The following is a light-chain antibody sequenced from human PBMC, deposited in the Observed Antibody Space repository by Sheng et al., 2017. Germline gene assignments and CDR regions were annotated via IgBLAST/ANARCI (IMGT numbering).Light chain of an antibody. CDR2: EVT. Sequence: QSALTQPASVSGSPGQSITISCTGTSSDVGSYNLVSWYQQNPGKVPKLIIYEVTKRPSGVPDRFSGSKSGTSASLAISGLQSEDEADYYCAAWDDSLNGRVFGGGTTLTVL. J-gene: IGLJ3*02. V-gene: IGLV2-14*02. CDR1: SSDVGSYNL. CDR3: AAWDDSLNGRV.